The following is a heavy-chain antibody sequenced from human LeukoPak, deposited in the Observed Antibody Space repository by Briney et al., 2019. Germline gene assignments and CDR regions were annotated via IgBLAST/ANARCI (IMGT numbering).Heavy chain of an antibody. V-gene: IGHV3-30*18. Sequence: GGSLRLSCAASGFTFSSYGMHWVRQAPGKGLERVAVISYDGSNKYYADSVKGRFTISRDNSKNTLYLQMNSLRAEDTAVYYCVKSQYYYDSSGYYPLDYWGQGTLVTVSS. CDR3: VKSQYYYDSSGYYPLDY. D-gene: IGHD3-22*01. CDR2: ISYDGSNK. J-gene: IGHJ4*02. CDR1: GFTFSSYG.